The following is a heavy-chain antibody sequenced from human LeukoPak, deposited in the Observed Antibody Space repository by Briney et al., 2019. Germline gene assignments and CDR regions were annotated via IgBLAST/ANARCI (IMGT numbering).Heavy chain of an antibody. D-gene: IGHD3-10*01. V-gene: IGHV3-23*01. CDR3: ARGGSVFAYFFDY. CDR1: GFTFSDYA. Sequence: PGGSLRLSCAASGFASGFTFSDYAVSWVRQAPGKGLEWVASINGRGATIYYADSVKGRFTISRDSSTNTLYLQLSSLRAEDTAIYYCARGGSVFAYFFDYWGQGTLVTVSS. CDR2: INGRGATI. J-gene: IGHJ4*02.